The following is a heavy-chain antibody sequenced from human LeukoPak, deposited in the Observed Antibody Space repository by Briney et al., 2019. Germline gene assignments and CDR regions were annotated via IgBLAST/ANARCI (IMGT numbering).Heavy chain of an antibody. V-gene: IGHV3-48*03. D-gene: IGHD2-15*01. CDR1: GFTFSSYE. Sequence: GGSLRLSCAASGFTFSSYEMNWVRQAPGKGLEWISHISSSGGTIYYADSVNGRFIISRDNARNSLYLQMNSLRAEDTAVYFCARESLFCTGGSYYSNYFDYWGQGTLVTVSS. CDR3: ARESLFCTGGSYYSNYFDY. CDR2: ISSSGGTI. J-gene: IGHJ4*02.